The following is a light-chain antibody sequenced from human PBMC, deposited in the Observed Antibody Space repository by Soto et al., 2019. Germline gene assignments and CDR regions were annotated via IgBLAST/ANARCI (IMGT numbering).Light chain of an antibody. CDR2: GAS. CDR1: QSVSSSY. J-gene: IGKJ3*01. V-gene: IGKV3-20*01. CDR3: QQYGSSLFT. Sequence: EIGLTQSPGTLSLSPGERATLSCRASQSVSSSYLAWYQQKPGQAPRLLLYGASSRATGIPDRFSGSGSGTDFTLTINRLEPEDFAVYYCQQYGSSLFTFGPGTKVDIK.